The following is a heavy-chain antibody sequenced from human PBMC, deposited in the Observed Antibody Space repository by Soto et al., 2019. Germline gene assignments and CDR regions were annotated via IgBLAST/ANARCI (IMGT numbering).Heavy chain of an antibody. CDR2: TYYRSKWYN. D-gene: IGHD6-13*01. J-gene: IGHJ5*02. Sequence: PSQTLSLTCAISGDSVSSNSAAWNWIRQSPSRGLEWLGRTYYRSKWYNDYAVSVKSRITINPDTSKNQFSLPLNSVTPEDTAVYYCATGYSSSWYNWFDPWGQGTLVTVSS. CDR1: GDSVSSNSAA. V-gene: IGHV6-1*01. CDR3: ATGYSSSWYNWFDP.